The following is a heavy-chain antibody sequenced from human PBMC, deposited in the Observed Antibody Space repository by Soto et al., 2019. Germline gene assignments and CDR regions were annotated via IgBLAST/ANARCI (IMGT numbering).Heavy chain of an antibody. J-gene: IGHJ6*02. Sequence: QVQLVQSGAEVKKPGSSVKVSCKASGGTFSSYAISWVRQAPGQGLEWMGGIIPIFGTANYAQKFQGRVTITADESKDTAYMELSSLSSEDTAVYYCAGTVTTHYGMGVWGQGTTVTVSS. V-gene: IGHV1-69*01. CDR3: AGTVTTHYGMGV. CDR2: IIPIFGTA. D-gene: IGHD4-17*01. CDR1: GGTFSSYA.